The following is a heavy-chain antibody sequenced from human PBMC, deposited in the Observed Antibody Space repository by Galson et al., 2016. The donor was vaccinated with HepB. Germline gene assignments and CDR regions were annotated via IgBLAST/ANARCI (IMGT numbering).Heavy chain of an antibody. CDR3: ARDRGFGDDTFDS. CDR2: IGPYNGHT. V-gene: IGHV1-18*01. Sequence: SVKVSCKASGYTFSTYGISWVRQAPGLGLEWMGWIGPYNGHTNYAQKFQGRISMTTDTSTATAYMEMSIVRPDDTAMYYCARDRGFGDDTFDSWGQGTMVIVSS. D-gene: IGHD3-10*01. CDR1: GYTFSTYG. J-gene: IGHJ3*01.